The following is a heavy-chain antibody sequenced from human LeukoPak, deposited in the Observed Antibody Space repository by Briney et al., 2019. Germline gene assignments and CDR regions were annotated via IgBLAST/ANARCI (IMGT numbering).Heavy chain of an antibody. CDR1: GFTFDDYA. J-gene: IGHJ4*02. CDR3: AKDSYGDYSWYFDY. CDR2: ISWNSGSI. V-gene: IGHV3-9*01. D-gene: IGHD4-17*01. Sequence: GRSLRLSCAASGFTFDDYAMHWVRQAPGQGLEWVSGISWNSGSIGYADSVKGRFTISRDNAKNSLYLQMNSLRAEDTALYYCAKDSYGDYSWYFDYWGQGTLVTVSS.